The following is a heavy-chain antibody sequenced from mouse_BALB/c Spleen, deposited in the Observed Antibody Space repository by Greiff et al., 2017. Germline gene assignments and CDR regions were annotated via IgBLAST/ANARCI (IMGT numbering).Heavy chain of an antibody. J-gene: IGHJ4*01. CDR2: IWGGGST. V-gene: IGHV2-6-5*01. Sequence: QVTLKVSGPGLVAPSQSLSITCTVSGFSLTDYGVSWIRQPPGKGLEWLGVIWGGGSTYYNSALKSRLSISKDNSKSQVFLKMNSLQTDDTAMYYCAKNYYGSSRDYAMDYWGQGTSVTVSS. CDR3: AKNYYGSSRDYAMDY. CDR1: GFSLTDYG. D-gene: IGHD1-1*01.